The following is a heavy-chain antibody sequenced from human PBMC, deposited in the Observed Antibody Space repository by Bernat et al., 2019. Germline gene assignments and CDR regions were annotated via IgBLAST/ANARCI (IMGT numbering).Heavy chain of an antibody. Sequence: EVQLLESGGGLVQPGGSLKLSCEASGFTFTSYAMGWFLQAPGKGREWFSAFVGIGGSTYYADSVKGRFTISRDNSKNTLYLQMNSLRAEDTAVYYCAKRYYYDSSGYSGMDVWGQGTTVTVSS. J-gene: IGHJ6*02. V-gene: IGHV3-23*01. CDR3: AKRYYYDSSGYSGMDV. CDR2: FVGIGGST. CDR1: GFTFTSYA. D-gene: IGHD3-22*01.